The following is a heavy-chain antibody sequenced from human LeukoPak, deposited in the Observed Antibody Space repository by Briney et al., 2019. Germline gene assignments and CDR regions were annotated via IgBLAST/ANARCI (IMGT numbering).Heavy chain of an antibody. J-gene: IGHJ4*02. Sequence: GGSLRLSCAASGFTVSSNYMSWVRQAPGKGLEWVSIIYRDGTTYYADSVKGRFTISRDNSKNKLYLEMKNLRAENTAVYYCARDYPASWALFDYWGQGTLVTVSS. CDR1: GFTVSSNY. CDR3: ARDYPASWALFDY. D-gene: IGHD7-27*01. V-gene: IGHV3-53*01. CDR2: IYRDGTT.